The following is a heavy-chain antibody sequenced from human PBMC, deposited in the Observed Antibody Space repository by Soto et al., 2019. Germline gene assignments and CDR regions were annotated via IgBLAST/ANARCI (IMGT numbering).Heavy chain of an antibody. CDR2: IYYSGST. D-gene: IGHD3-22*01. CDR3: ARASYYYDSGGYWFDY. J-gene: IGHJ4*02. Sequence: PSETLSLTCTVSGGSISSGDYYWSWIRQPPGKGLEWIGYIYYSGSTYYNPSLKSRVTISVDTSKNQFSLKLSSVTAADTAVYYCARASYYYDSGGYWFDYWGQGTLVTVS. CDR1: GGSISSGDYY. V-gene: IGHV4-30-4*01.